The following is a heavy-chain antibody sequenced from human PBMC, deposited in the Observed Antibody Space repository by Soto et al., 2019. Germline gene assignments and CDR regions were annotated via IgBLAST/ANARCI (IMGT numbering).Heavy chain of an antibody. CDR3: AKSSGWELLRFWFDP. CDR2: ISGSGGST. CDR1: GFTFSSYA. J-gene: IGHJ5*02. D-gene: IGHD1-26*01. Sequence: GGSLRLSCAASGFTFSSYAMSWVRQAPEKGLEWVSAISGSGGSTYYADSVKGRFTISRDNSKNTLYLQMNRLRAEDTAVYYCAKSSGWELLRFWFDPWGQGTLVTVSS. V-gene: IGHV3-23*01.